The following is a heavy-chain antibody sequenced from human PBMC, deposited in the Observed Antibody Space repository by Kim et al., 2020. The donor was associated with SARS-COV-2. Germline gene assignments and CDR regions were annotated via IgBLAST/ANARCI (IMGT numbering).Heavy chain of an antibody. Sequence: YNPSLKSRVTISVDTSKNQFSLKLSSVTAADTAVYYCARDPCGGDCYPDYWGQGTLVTVSS. V-gene: IGHV4-59*01. CDR3: ARDPCGGDCYPDY. D-gene: IGHD2-21*02. J-gene: IGHJ4*02.